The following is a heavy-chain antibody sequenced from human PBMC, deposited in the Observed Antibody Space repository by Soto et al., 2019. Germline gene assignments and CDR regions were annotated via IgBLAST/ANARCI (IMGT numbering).Heavy chain of an antibody. V-gene: IGHV4-38-2*01. CDR1: NFSISSGYY. CDR3: TRTHSGSYYSVFNY. CDR2: IYRSGTT. D-gene: IGHD1-26*01. J-gene: IGHJ4*02. Sequence: SETLSLTCVVSNFSISSGYYWGWIRQSPGKGLEWIASIYRSGTTSYNPSLKSRVTISVDPSKNQFSLMLTAVTAADTAVYYCTRTHSGSYYSVFNYWGRGSLVTVSS.